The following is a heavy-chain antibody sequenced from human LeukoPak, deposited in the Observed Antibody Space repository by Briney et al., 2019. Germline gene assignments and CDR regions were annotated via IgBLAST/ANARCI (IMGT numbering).Heavy chain of an antibody. CDR2: IYSSGST. CDR1: GFTVSSSY. V-gene: IGHV3-66*01. CDR3: AREALGGGGY. Sequence: GSLRLSCAASGFTVSSSYMNWVRQAPGKGLEWLSIIYSSGSTYYADSVKGRFTISRDNSKNTLYLQMNSLRAEDTAVYYCAREALGGGGYWGQGTLVTVSS. J-gene: IGHJ4*02. D-gene: IGHD3-10*01.